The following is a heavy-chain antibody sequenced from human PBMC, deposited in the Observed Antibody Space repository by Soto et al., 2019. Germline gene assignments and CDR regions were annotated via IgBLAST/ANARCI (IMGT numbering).Heavy chain of an antibody. V-gene: IGHV1-3*01. CDR1: GFTFTSYA. CDR3: ARDTRGTLFVYYFDY. J-gene: IGHJ4*02. CDR2: INVGNGNT. Sequence: ASVKVSCKASGFTFTSYAIHWMRQAPGQRLEWMGWINVGNGNTKYSQNFQGRVTITRDTSASIAYMELSSLRSEDTAVYYCARDTRGTLFVYYFDYWGQGTLVTVSS. D-gene: IGHD1-1*01.